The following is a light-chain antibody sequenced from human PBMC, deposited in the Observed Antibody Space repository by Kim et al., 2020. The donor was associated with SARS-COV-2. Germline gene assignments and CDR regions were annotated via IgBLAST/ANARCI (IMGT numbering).Light chain of an antibody. CDR3: CSYAHTSIWV. J-gene: IGLJ3*02. CDR2: EVT. Sequence: QSALTQPASVSGSPGQSITISCTGTYSDVGSYDFVSWYQQYPGKTPKLIIYEVTKRPSGVSNRFSGSKSGNTASLTISGLQAADEADFFCCSYAHTSIWVFGGGTKVTVL. V-gene: IGLV2-23*02. CDR1: YSDVGSYDF.